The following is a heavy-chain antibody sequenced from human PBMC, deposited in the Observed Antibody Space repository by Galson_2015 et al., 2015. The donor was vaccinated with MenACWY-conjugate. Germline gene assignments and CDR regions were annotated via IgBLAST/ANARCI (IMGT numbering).Heavy chain of an antibody. CDR2: IKQDGSEK. D-gene: IGHD2-2*01. CDR1: GFIFNNYW. V-gene: IGHV3-7*03. CDR3: ARDLGFYCSRNDCYSTY. Sequence: SLRLSCAASGFIFNNYWMSWVRQVPGKGPEWVANIKQDGSEKYYVDSVRGRFTISRDNAKNSLYLQMNSLRAEDTAVYYCARDLGFYCSRNDCYSTYWGQGTLVTVSS. J-gene: IGHJ4*02.